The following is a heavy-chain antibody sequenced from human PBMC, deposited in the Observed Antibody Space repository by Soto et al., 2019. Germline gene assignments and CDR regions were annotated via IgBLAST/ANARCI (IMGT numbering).Heavy chain of an antibody. CDR1: GGSISSGVYF. CDR2: IFYSGTT. CDR3: ARGVLY. V-gene: IGHV4-31*03. Sequence: SETLSLTCTVSGGSISSGVYFWSWIRQPPGKGLEWIGNIFYSGTTYYNPSLKSRVTISVDTSKNQFSLKPSSVTAADTAVYFCARGVLYWGQGTLVTVSS. D-gene: IGHD1-1*01. J-gene: IGHJ4*02.